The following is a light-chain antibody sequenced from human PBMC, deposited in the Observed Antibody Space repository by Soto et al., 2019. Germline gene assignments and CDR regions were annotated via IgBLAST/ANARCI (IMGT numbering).Light chain of an antibody. V-gene: IGLV3-1*01. J-gene: IGLJ2*01. CDR2: QGT. Sequence: SYELTQPPSVSVSPGQTASITCSGDKLGDKYPCWYQQKPGQSPVLVIYQGTKRPSGIPERFSGSNSGNTATLTISGSQALDDADYFCQACGSDSYVVFGGGTKVTVL. CDR3: QACGSDSYVV. CDR1: KLGDKY.